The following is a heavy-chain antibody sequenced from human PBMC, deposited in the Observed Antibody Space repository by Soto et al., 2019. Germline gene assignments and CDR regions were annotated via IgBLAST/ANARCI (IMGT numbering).Heavy chain of an antibody. CDR1: GGSISSYY. V-gene: IGHV4-59*01. CDR2: IYYSGST. J-gene: IGHJ6*02. CDR3: AREQSDGMDV. Sequence: PSETLSLTCTVSGGSISSYYWSWIRQPPGKGLEWIGYIYYSGSTNYNPSLKSRVTISVDTSKNQFSLKLSSVTAADTAVYYCAREQSDGMDVWSQGTTVTVSS.